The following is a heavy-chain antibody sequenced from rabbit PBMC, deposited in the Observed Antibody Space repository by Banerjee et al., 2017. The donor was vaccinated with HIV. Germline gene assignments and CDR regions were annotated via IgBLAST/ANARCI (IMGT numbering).Heavy chain of an antibody. D-gene: IGHD8-1*01. V-gene: IGHV1S45*01. CDR2: IYAGSSSNT. J-gene: IGHJ4*01. Sequence: QEQLEESGGDLVKPEGSLTLTCTASGFSFSSSYWICWVRQAPGKGLEWIACIYAGSSSNTYYASWAKGRFTISKTSSTTVTLQMTSLTAADTATYFCARGYTGRADYSHNYYFNLWGPGTLVTVS. CDR3: ARGYTGRADYSHNYYFNL. CDR1: GFSFSSSYW.